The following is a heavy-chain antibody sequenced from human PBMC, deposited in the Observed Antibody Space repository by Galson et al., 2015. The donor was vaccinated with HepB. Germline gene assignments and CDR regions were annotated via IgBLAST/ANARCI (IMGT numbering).Heavy chain of an antibody. D-gene: IGHD5-24*01. V-gene: IGHV3-74*01. CDR1: GFTFSTYW. CDR2: INSDGSST. Sequence: SLRLSCAASGFTFSTYWMHWVRQAPGKGLVWVSRINSDGSSTSYADSVKGRFTISRDNAKNTLYLQMNSLRAEDTAVYYCARALDGRRDGYNFPGSHSFDYRGQGTLVTVSS. J-gene: IGHJ4*02. CDR3: ARALDGRRDGYNFPGSHSFDY.